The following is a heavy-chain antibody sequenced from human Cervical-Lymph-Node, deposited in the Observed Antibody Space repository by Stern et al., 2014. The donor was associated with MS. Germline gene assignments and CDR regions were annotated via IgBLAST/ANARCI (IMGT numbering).Heavy chain of an antibody. CDR3: ARDSGYGIDF. Sequence: VQLVESGGGLVKPGGSLRLSCAASGFKFSDYYMNWIRQAPGKGLEWISYISSSGTAIYYADSVKGRFTISRDNGKNSLYLQMNSLRAEDTAMYFCARDSGYGIDFWGQGILLTVSS. CDR2: ISSSGTAI. J-gene: IGHJ4*02. V-gene: IGHV3-11*01. D-gene: IGHD4-17*01. CDR1: GFKFSDYY.